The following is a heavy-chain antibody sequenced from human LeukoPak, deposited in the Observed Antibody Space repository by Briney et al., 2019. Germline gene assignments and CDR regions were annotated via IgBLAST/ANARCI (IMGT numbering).Heavy chain of an antibody. CDR2: IYYGGST. CDR3: ARELRYDNSDSGAF. CDR1: GGSVSSTHY. V-gene: IGHV4-39*07. J-gene: IGHJ3*01. Sequence: PSETLSLTCTVSGGSVSSTHYWGWIRQPPGKGLEWIGSIYYGGSTYYNASLRSRVTTSVDTSKNQFSLKLNSVTAADTAVYYCARELRYDNSDSGAFWGQGTVVTVSS. D-gene: IGHD3-22*01.